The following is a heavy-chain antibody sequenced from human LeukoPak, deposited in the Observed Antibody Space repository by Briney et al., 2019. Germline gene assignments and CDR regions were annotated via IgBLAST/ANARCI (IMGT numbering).Heavy chain of an antibody. CDR3: ARDYYDSSGYYIVSR. J-gene: IGHJ4*02. CDR2: INWNGGST. V-gene: IGHV3-20*04. D-gene: IGHD3-22*01. Sequence: PGGSLRLSCAASGFTFDDYGMSWVRQAPGKGLEWVSGINWNGGSTGYADSVKGRFAISRDNAKNSLYLQMNSLRAEDTAVYYCARDYYDSSGYYIVSRWGQGTLVTVSS. CDR1: GFTFDDYG.